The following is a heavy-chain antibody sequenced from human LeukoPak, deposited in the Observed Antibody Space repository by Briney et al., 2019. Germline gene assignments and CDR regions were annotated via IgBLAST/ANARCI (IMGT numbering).Heavy chain of an antibody. CDR1: GGSISSSSYY. D-gene: IGHD5-18*01. J-gene: IGHJ4*02. Sequence: SSETLSLTGTVSGGSISSSSYYWGWIRQPPGKGLEWIGSIYYSGSTYYNPSLKSRVTISVDTSKNQFSLKLSSVTAADTAVYYCARHTLGYSYGRYFDYWGQGTLVTVSS. CDR3: ARHTLGYSYGRYFDY. V-gene: IGHV4-39*01. CDR2: IYYSGST.